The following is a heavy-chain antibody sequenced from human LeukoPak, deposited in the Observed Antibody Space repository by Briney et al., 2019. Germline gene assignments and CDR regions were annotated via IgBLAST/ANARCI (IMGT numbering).Heavy chain of an antibody. CDR2: INPNSGGT. J-gene: IGHJ4*02. D-gene: IGHD3-22*01. CDR3: ARADYDSSGYYWGYYFDY. V-gene: IGHV1-2*04. CDR1: GYTFTGYY. Sequence: ASVKVSCKASGYTFTGYYMHWVRQAPGQGLEWMGWINPNSGGTNYAQKFQGWVTMTRDTSISTAYMELSRLRSDDTAVYYCARADYDSSGYYWGYYFDYWGQGTLVTVSS.